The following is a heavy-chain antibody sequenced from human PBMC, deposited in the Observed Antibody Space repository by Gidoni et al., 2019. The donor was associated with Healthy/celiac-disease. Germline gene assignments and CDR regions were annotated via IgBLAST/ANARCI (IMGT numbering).Heavy chain of an antibody. D-gene: IGHD6-19*01. CDR2: INPNSGGT. V-gene: IGHV1-2*02. CDR3: ARDLGWEYYFDY. Sequence: DWMGWINPNSGGTNYAQKFQGRVTMTRDTSISTAYMELSRLRSDDTAVYYCARDLGWEYYFDYWGQGTLVTVSS. J-gene: IGHJ4*02.